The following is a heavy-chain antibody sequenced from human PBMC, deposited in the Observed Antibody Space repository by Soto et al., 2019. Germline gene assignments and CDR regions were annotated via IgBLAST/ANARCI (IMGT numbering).Heavy chain of an antibody. V-gene: IGHV1-3*01. D-gene: IGHD4-17*01. J-gene: IGHJ4*02. Sequence: ASVKVSCKASGYTFSGIVMHWVRQAPGQGLEWMGWINADNGNTKYSQKFQGRVTMTWDTSASTAYMELSSLRSEDTAIYYCASEIDATTATSLDYWGQGTLVTVSS. CDR1: GYTFSGIV. CDR3: ASEIDATTATSLDY. CDR2: INADNGNT.